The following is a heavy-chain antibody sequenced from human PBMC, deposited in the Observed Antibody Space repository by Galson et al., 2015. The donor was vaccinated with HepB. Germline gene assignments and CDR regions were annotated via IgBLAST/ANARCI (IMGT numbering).Heavy chain of an antibody. CDR1: GFTFSNAW. J-gene: IGHJ6*02. V-gene: IGHV3-15*01. CDR2: IKSKTDGGTT. CDR3: TTDERFYYYYGMDV. Sequence: SLRLSCAASGFTFSNAWMSWVRQAPGKGLEWVGRIKSKTDGGTTDYAAPVKGRFTISRDDSKNTLYLQMNSLKTEDTAVYYCTTDERFYYYYGMDVWGQGTTVTVSS.